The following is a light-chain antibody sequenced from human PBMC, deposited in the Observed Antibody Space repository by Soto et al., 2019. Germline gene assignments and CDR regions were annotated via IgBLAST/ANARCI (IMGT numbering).Light chain of an antibody. V-gene: IGKV1-9*01. CDR2: TAS. J-gene: IGKJ1*01. Sequence: DFQLTQSPSFLSASIGDIVTITCRASQGISSYLAWYQQKPGKAPKLLIYTASTLQSGVPSRFSGSGSGTEFTLTISSLQPEDFATYYCQHLKTYPQTFGQGTKVDIK. CDR1: QGISSY. CDR3: QHLKTYPQT.